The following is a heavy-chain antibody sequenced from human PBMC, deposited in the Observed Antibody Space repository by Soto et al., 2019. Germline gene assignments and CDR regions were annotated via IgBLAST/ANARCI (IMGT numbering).Heavy chain of an antibody. V-gene: IGHV5-51*01. CDR2: IYPGDSDT. D-gene: IGHD3-22*01. Sequence: PGESLKISCKGSGYSFTSYWIGWVRQMPGKGLEWMGIIYPGDSDTRYSPSFQGQVTISADKSISTAYLQWSSLKASDTAMYYCARRSNYYDSSGYYLSEYYFDYWGQGTLVTV. CDR1: GYSFTSYW. CDR3: ARRSNYYDSSGYYLSEYYFDY. J-gene: IGHJ4*02.